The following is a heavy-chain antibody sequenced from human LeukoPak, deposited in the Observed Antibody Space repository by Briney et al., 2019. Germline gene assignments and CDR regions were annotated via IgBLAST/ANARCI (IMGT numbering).Heavy chain of an antibody. CDR1: GGSFSGYY. J-gene: IGHJ6*02. Sequence: SETLSLTCAVYGGSFSGYYWSWIRQPPGKGLEWIGEINHSGSTNYNPSLKSRVTISVDTSKNQFSLKLSSVTAADTAVYYCVRFLRHPAAAGTKVYYYYYYGMDVWGQGTTVTVSS. CDR2: INHSGST. CDR3: VRFLRHPAAAGTKVYYYYYYGMDV. V-gene: IGHV4-34*01. D-gene: IGHD6-13*01.